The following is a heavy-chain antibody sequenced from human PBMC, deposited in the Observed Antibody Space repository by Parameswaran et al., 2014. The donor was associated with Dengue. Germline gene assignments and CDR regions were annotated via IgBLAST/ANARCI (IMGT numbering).Heavy chain of an antibody. CDR2: ISSSSSTI. V-gene: IGHV3-48*02. J-gene: IGHJ6*02. CDR3: ARSLPLTIFGVAMKGTYYYYGMDV. Sequence: VRQMPGKGLEWVSYISSSSSTIYYADSVKGRFTISRDNAKNSLYLQMNSLRDEDTAVYYCARSLPLTIFGVAMKGTYYYYGMDVWGQGTTVTVSS. D-gene: IGHD3-3*01.